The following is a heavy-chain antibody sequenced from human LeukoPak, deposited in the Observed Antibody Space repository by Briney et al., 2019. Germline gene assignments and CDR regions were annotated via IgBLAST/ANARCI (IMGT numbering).Heavy chain of an antibody. D-gene: IGHD5-18*01. V-gene: IGHV1-69*13. CDR2: IIPIFGTA. Sequence: SVKVSCKASGYTFTTYSINWVRQAPGQGLEWMGGIIPIFGTANYAQKFQGRVTITADESTSTAYMELSSLRSEDTAVYYCARDQGYRYGYGDFDYWGQGTLVTVSS. J-gene: IGHJ4*02. CDR3: ARDQGYRYGYGDFDY. CDR1: GYTFTTYS.